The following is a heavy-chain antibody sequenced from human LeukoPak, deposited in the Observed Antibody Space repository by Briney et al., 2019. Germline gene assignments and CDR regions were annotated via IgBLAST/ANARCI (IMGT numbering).Heavy chain of an antibody. Sequence: GESLKISCKGSGYSFTNYWIGWVRQMPGKGLEWMGIIYPRDSDTKYSPSFQGQVTISVDKSISTAYLHWNSLKASDTAIYYCARPRYSGSRDAFDIWGQGTMVTVSS. D-gene: IGHD1-26*01. J-gene: IGHJ3*02. CDR3: ARPRYSGSRDAFDI. CDR2: IYPRDSDT. V-gene: IGHV5-51*01. CDR1: GYSFTNYW.